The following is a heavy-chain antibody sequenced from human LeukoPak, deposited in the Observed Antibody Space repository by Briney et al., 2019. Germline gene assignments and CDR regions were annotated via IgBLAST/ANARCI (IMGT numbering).Heavy chain of an antibody. D-gene: IGHD3-3*01. J-gene: IGHJ5*02. V-gene: IGHV3-21*01. CDR1: GFTFSSYW. Sequence: GGSLRLSCAASGFTFSSYWMHWVRQAPGKGLEWVSSISSSSSYIYYADSVKGRFTISRDNAKNSLYLQMNSLRAEDTAVYYCARDKGYDFWGGYSLGFDPWGQGTLVTVSS. CDR2: ISSSSSYI. CDR3: ARDKGYDFWGGYSLGFDP.